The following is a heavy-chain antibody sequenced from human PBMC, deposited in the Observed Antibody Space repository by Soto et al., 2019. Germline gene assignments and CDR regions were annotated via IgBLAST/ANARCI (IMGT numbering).Heavy chain of an antibody. J-gene: IGHJ4*02. CDR3: ARGSRNDFWSGLPDFDF. CDR1: GYTFTSYG. D-gene: IGHD3-3*01. CDR2: ISPYNGYT. Sequence: ASVKVSCKASGYTFTSYGISWVRQAPGQGLEWMGWISPYNGYTNYAQKVQGRVSMTRNTSISTAYMELSSLRSEDTAVYYCARGSRNDFWSGLPDFDFWGQGTLVTVSS. V-gene: IGHV1-18*01.